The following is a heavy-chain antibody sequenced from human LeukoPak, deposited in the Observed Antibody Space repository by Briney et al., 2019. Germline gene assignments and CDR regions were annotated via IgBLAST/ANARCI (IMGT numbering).Heavy chain of an antibody. D-gene: IGHD6-25*01. J-gene: IGHJ6*02. Sequence: PGGSLRLSCAASGFTFDDYGMSWVRQAPGKGLEWVSGINWNGGSTGYADSVKGRFTISRDNAKNSLYLQMNSLRAEDTAVYYCAREGGIAALPGDYYYYGMDVWGQGTTVTVSS. CDR3: AREGGIAALPGDYYYYGMDV. CDR1: GFTFDDYG. V-gene: IGHV3-20*04. CDR2: INWNGGST.